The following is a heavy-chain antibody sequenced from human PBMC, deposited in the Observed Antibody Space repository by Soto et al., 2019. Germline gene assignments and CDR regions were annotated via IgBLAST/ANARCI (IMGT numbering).Heavy chain of an antibody. CDR1: GFTFSSYW. CDR3: ARTEMITFGGVIAHDAFDI. D-gene: IGHD3-16*02. J-gene: IGHJ3*02. V-gene: IGHV3-7*01. CDR2: IKQDGSEK. Sequence: GGSLRLSCAASGFTFSSYWMSWVRQAPGKGLEWVANIKQDGSEKYYVDSVKGRFTISRDNAKNSLYLQMNSLRAEDTAVYYCARTEMITFGGVIAHDAFDIWGQGTMVTVSS.